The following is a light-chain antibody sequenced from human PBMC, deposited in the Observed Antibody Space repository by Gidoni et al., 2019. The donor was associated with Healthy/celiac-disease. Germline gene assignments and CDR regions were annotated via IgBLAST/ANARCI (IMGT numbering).Light chain of an antibody. CDR2: GAS. CDR1: QTVSSSY. V-gene: IGKV3-20*01. J-gene: IGKJ5*01. Sequence: EIVLTQSPGTLSLSPGERATLSCRASQTVSSSYLAWSQQKPGQAPRLLIYGASSRATGIPDRLSGSGCGTDFTLTISRLEPDDFAVYYCQQYGSAPPITFGQGTRLEIK. CDR3: QQYGSAPPIT.